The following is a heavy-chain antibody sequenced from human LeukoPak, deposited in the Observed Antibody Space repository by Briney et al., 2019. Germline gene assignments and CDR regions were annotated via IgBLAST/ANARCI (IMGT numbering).Heavy chain of an antibody. CDR3: AKEGVPYYYDSSGYYYFDY. CDR2: ISGSGGST. V-gene: IGHV3-23*01. D-gene: IGHD3-22*01. CDR1: GFTFSSYA. J-gene: IGHJ4*02. Sequence: GGSLRLSCAASGFTFSSYAMSWVRQAPGKGLEWVSAISGSGGSTYYADSVKRRFTISRDNSKNTLYLQMNSLRAEDTAVYYCAKEGVPYYYDSSGYYYFDYWGQGTLVTVSS.